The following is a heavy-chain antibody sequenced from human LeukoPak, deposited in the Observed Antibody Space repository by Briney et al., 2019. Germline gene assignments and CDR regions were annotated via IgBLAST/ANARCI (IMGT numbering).Heavy chain of an antibody. D-gene: IGHD6-13*01. CDR3: ARDREDSSSWCVYYYYYYYMDV. CDR2: ISSSGSTI. CDR1: GFTFSDYY. Sequence: KPGGSLRLSCAAAGFTFSDYYMSWIRQAPGKGLECVSYISSSGSTIYYADSVKGGFTISRDNAKNSLYLQMNSLRAEDTAVYYCARDREDSSSWCVYYYYYYYMDVWGTGTTVTVSS. V-gene: IGHV3-11*04. J-gene: IGHJ6*03.